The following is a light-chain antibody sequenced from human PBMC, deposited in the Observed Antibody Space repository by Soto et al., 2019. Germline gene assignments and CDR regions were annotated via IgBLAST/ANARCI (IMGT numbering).Light chain of an antibody. CDR1: SSDVGGYNH. CDR2: EVR. J-gene: IGLJ2*01. CDR3: CSYTRSSTRV. Sequence: QSALTQPASVSGSPGQSITISCTGTSSDVGGYNHVSWYQQHPGKAPKLIIYEVRNRPSGVSNRLSGSKSGNTASLTISGLQADDEADFYCCSYTRSSTRVFGGGTKLTVL. V-gene: IGLV2-14*01.